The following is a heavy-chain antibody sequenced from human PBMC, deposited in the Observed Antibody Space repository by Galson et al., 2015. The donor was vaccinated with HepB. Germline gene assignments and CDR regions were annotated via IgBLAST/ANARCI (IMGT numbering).Heavy chain of an antibody. J-gene: IGHJ4*02. Sequence: CAISGDSVSSSSTAWNWIRQSPSGGLEWLGRTYYRSMWYNDYPASVKGRISINPDTSKNQFSLQLHSVTPEDTAIYYCARDRDAAMVEGFDYWGQGALVTVSS. CDR2: TYYRSMWYN. D-gene: IGHD5-18*01. CDR3: ARDRDAAMVEGFDY. CDR1: GDSVSSSSTA. V-gene: IGHV6-1*01.